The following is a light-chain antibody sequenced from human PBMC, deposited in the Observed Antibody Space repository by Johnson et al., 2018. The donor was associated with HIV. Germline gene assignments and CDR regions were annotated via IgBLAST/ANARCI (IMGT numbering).Light chain of an antibody. CDR2: DNN. J-gene: IGLJ1*01. V-gene: IGLV1-51*01. CDR3: GTWDSSLSFYV. CDR1: SSNIGYNY. Sequence: QSVLTQPPSVSAAPGQKVTISCSGSSSNIGYNYVSWYQQLPGTAPKLLIYDNNKRPSGIPDRFSGSKSGTSATLGITGLQTGDEADYYCGTWDSSLSFYVFGTGTKVTVL.